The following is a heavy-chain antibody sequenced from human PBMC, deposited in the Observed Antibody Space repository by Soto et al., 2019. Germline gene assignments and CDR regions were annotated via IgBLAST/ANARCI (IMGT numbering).Heavy chain of an antibody. V-gene: IGHV1-58*01. CDR3: AAMYYYDSSGPIDY. CDR1: GFTFTSSA. J-gene: IGHJ4*02. D-gene: IGHD3-22*01. Sequence: SVKVSCKASGFTFTSSAVQWVRQARGQRLEWIGWIVVGSGNTNYAQKFQERVTITRDMSTSTAYMELSSLRSEDTAVYYCAAMYYYDSSGPIDYWGQGTLVTVS. CDR2: IVVGSGNT.